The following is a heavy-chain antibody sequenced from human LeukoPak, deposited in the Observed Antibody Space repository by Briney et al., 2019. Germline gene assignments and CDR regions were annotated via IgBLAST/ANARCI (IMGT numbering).Heavy chain of an antibody. CDR1: GGSISRSGYY. CDR2: IYYSGST. CDR3: ARKGYSISWYSP. J-gene: IGHJ5*02. D-gene: IGHD6-13*01. Sequence: SETLSLTCTVSGGSISRSGYYWGWFRQPPGKGLEWIGSIYYSGSTYYNPSLKSRVTISVDTSKNQFSLKLTSVTVADTAVYYCARKGYSISWYSPWGQGTLVTVSS. V-gene: IGHV4-39*07.